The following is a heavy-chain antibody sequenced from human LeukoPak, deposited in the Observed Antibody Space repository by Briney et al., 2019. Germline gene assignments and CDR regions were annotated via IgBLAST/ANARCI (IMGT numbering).Heavy chain of an antibody. D-gene: IGHD1-26*01. Sequence: SSETLSLTCTVSGVSISSYYWSWIRQPPGKGLEWIGYIYYSGSTNYNPSLKSRVTISVDTSKNQFSLKLSSVTAADTAVYYCAKWNGGRYHFASWGQGTLVTVSS. V-gene: IGHV4-59*08. CDR1: GVSISSYY. CDR2: IYYSGST. J-gene: IGHJ4*02. CDR3: AKWNGGRYHFAS.